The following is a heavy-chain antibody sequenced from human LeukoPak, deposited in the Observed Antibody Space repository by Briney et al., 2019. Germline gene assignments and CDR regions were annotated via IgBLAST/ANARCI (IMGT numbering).Heavy chain of an antibody. CDR1: GESFSGYY. CDR2: INHSGST. D-gene: IGHD3-16*02. V-gene: IGHV4-34*01. CDR3: ARSSRYEPDKRALGDY. J-gene: IGHJ4*02. Sequence: SETLSLTCAVYGESFSGYYWSWIRQPPGKGLEWIGEINHSGSTNYNPSLKSRVTISVDTSKNQFFLKLSSVTAADTAVYYCARSSRYEPDKRALGDYWGQGSLVTVSS.